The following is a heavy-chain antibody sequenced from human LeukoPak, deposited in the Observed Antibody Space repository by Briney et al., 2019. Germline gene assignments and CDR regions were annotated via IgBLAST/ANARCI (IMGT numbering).Heavy chain of an antibody. CDR2: ISYDGTNR. CDR1: GFAFNSFV. Sequence: PGRSLRLSCAASGFAFNSFVMHWVRQAPGRGLEWVAVISYDGTNRYLADSVKGRFTVSRDNPKHTLFLQMSSLRPEDTAVYYCAKVHDKQWLSYWGQGTLVTVSS. CDR3: AKVHDKQWLSY. J-gene: IGHJ4*02. D-gene: IGHD6-19*01. V-gene: IGHV3-30-3*01.